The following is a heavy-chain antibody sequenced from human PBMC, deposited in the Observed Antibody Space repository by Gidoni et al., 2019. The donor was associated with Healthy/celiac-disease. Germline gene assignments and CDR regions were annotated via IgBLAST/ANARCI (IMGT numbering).Heavy chain of an antibody. CDR2: IDPSDSYT. CDR3: ARHPMTTVTEIDY. J-gene: IGHJ4*02. D-gene: IGHD4-17*01. Sequence: IDPSDSYTNYSPSFQGHVTISADKSISTAYLQWSSLKASDTAMYYCARHPMTTVTEIDYWGQGTLVTVSS. V-gene: IGHV5-10-1*01.